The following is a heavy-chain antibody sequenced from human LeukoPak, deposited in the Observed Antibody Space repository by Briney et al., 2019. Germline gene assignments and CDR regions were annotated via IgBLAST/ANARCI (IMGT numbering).Heavy chain of an antibody. V-gene: IGHV3-33*01. D-gene: IGHD1-26*01. Sequence: GGSLRLSCAASGFMFSVYGMHWVRQAPGKGLEWVAVIWNDGSNKYYADSVKGRFTISRGNSKNTLYLQMNSLRVEDTAVYYCARASGSYDYWGQGTLVTVSS. CDR1: GFMFSVYG. J-gene: IGHJ4*02. CDR3: ARASGSYDY. CDR2: IWNDGSNK.